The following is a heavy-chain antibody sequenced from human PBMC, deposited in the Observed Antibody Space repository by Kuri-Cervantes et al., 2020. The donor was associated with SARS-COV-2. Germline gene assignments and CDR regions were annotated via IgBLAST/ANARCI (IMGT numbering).Heavy chain of an antibody. V-gene: IGHV1-2*02. CDR1: GCTFTGYY. Sequence: ASVKVSCKASGCTFTGYYMHWVRQAPGQGLEWMGWINPNSGGTNYAQKFQGRVTMTRDTSISTAYMELSRLGSDDTAVYYCARPLRWLQRFDYWGQGTLVTVSS. CDR3: ARPLRWLQRFDY. CDR2: INPNSGGT. J-gene: IGHJ4*02. D-gene: IGHD5-12*01.